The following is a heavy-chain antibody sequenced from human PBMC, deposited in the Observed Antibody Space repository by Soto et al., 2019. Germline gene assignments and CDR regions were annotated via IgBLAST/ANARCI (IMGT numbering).Heavy chain of an antibody. Sequence: GGSLRLSCAASGFTFSDYYMSWIRQAPGKGLEWVSYISSSSSYTNYADSVKGRFTISRDNAKNSLYLQMNSLRAEDTAVYYCARDASVARNPQYAFDISGPTTIVTVS. V-gene: IGHV3-11*06. D-gene: IGHD6-19*01. J-gene: IGHJ3*02. CDR2: ISSSSSYT. CDR3: ARDASVARNPQYAFDI. CDR1: GFTFSDYY.